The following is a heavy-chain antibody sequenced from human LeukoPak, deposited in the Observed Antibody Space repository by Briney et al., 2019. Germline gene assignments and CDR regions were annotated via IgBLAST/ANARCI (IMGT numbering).Heavy chain of an antibody. CDR1: GDSVSSNSAT. CDR3: ARAGSYGYYWYFGL. V-gene: IGHV6-1*01. D-gene: IGHD5-18*01. J-gene: IGHJ2*01. Sequence: SQTFSLTCAISGDSVSSNSATWNWIRQSPSRGLEWLGRTYYRSKWYNDYAVSVKSRITINPDTSKNQFSLLLTSVTPEDTAVYYCARAGSYGYYWYFGLWGRGSLVTVSS. CDR2: TYYRSKWYN.